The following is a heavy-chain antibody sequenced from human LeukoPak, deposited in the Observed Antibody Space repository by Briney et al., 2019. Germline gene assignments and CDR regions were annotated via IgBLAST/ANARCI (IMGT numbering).Heavy chain of an antibody. V-gene: IGHV4-34*01. Sequence: SETLSLTCAVYGGSFNGYYWSWIRQPPGKGLEWIGEINHSGSTNYNPSLKSRVTISVDTSKNQFSLKLSSVTAADTAVYYCARAGITMVRGVIYYWGQGTLVTVSS. D-gene: IGHD3-10*01. CDR2: INHSGST. CDR3: ARAGITMVRGVIYY. J-gene: IGHJ4*02. CDR1: GGSFNGYY.